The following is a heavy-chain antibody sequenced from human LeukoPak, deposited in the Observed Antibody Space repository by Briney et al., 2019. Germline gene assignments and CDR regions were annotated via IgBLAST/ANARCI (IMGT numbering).Heavy chain of an antibody. J-gene: IGHJ4*02. D-gene: IGHD5-18*01. CDR3: AREVPDTAMVPL. Sequence: SETLSLTCTVSGGSISGYYWSWIRQPPGKGLEWVGYIYSSGNTNYNPSLKSRVTISVDTSKNQFSLKLSPVTAADTAVYYCAREVPDTAMVPLWGQGTLVTVSS. CDR2: IYSSGNT. CDR1: GGSISGYY. V-gene: IGHV4-59*01.